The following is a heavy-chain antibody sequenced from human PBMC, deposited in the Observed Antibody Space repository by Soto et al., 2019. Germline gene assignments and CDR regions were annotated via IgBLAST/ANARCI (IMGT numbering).Heavy chain of an antibody. J-gene: IGHJ4*02. CDR1: GFTFSNYA. CDR2: LTGSGGAT. D-gene: IGHD6-13*01. CDR3: ATEGSVTADLEY. V-gene: IGHV3-23*01. Sequence: PGGSLRLSCAASGFTFSNYAMSWVRQAPGKGLEWVSGLTGSGGATYYADSVKGRLTISRDNSNNTLYLQMNSLRAEDTAVYYCATEGSVTADLEYWGQGILVTVSS.